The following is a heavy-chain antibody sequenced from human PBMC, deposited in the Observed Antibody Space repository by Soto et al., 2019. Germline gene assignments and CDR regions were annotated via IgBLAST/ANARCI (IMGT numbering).Heavy chain of an antibody. J-gene: IGHJ4*02. D-gene: IGHD6-19*01. Sequence: PSETLSLTCTVSGASISSGSYYWSWIRQPPGKGLEWIGYIYYSVSTNYNPSLKSRVTISVDTSKNQFSLKVSSVTAADTAVYYCASYSSGWYDVIYWGQGTLVTVSS. V-gene: IGHV4-61*01. CDR1: GASISSGSYY. CDR2: IYYSVST. CDR3: ASYSSGWYDVIY.